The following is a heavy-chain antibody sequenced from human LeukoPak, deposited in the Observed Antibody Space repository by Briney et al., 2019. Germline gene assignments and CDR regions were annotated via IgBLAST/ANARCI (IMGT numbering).Heavy chain of an antibody. D-gene: IGHD3-22*01. J-gene: IGHJ3*02. CDR2: ITPILGIA. Sequence: ASVKVSCKASGYTFTGYYMHWVRQAPGQGLEWMGRITPILGIANYAQKFQGRVTITADKSTSTAYMGLSSLRSEDTAVYYCARVGGEYYYDSSGYFDAFDIWGQGTMVTVSS. CDR1: GYTFTGYY. CDR3: ARVGGEYYYDSSGYFDAFDI. V-gene: IGHV1-69*04.